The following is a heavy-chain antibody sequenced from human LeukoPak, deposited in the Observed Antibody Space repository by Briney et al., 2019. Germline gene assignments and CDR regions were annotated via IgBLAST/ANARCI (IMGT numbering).Heavy chain of an antibody. CDR2: IIPIFGTA. Sequence: SVKVSCKASGGTFSSYAISWVRQAPGQGLEWMGRIIPIFGTANYAQKFQGRVTITTDESTSTAYMELSSLRSEDTAAYYCARARGYYDSSEYYFDYWGQGTLVTVSS. V-gene: IGHV1-69*05. CDR1: GGTFSSYA. CDR3: ARARGYYDSSEYYFDY. J-gene: IGHJ4*02. D-gene: IGHD3-22*01.